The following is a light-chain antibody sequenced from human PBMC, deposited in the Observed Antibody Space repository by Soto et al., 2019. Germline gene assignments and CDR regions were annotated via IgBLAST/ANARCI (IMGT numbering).Light chain of an antibody. CDR2: GTS. CDR1: QNINSRY. J-gene: IGKJ3*01. V-gene: IGKV3-20*01. Sequence: EIVLTQSPGTLSLSPGERATLSCRASQNINSRYLAWYQQKPGQAPRLLIYGTSSRATGIPDRFSGSGSGTDFTLSISRLEPEDFAGYYCQQFGSSPGFTFGPGTKVDI. CDR3: QQFGSSPGFT.